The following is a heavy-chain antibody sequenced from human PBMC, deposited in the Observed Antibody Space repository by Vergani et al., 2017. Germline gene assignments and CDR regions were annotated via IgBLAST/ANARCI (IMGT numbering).Heavy chain of an antibody. CDR2: ISSSGSTI. V-gene: IGHV3-48*03. J-gene: IGHJ6*02. CDR3: ARAYGSGSYYYYYYYGMDV. D-gene: IGHD3-10*01. Sequence: EVQLVESGGGLVQPGGSLRLSCAASGFTFSSYEMNWVRQAPGKGLEWVSYISSSGSTIYYADSVKGRFTISRDNAKNSLYLQMNRLRAEDTAVYYCARAYGSGSYYYYYYYGMDVWGQGTTVTVSS. CDR1: GFTFSSYE.